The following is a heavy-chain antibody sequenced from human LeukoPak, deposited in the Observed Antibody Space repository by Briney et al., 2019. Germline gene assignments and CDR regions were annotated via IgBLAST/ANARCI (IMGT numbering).Heavy chain of an antibody. V-gene: IGHV1-2*06. CDR2: INPNSGGT. CDR1: GYTFTGYY. Sequence: ASMKVSCKASGYTFTGYYMHWVRQAPGQGLEWMGRINPNSGGTNYAQKFQGRVTMTRDTSISTAYMELSRLRSDDTAEYYCARVIVGYSSGWYLDYWGQGTLVTVSS. J-gene: IGHJ4*02. D-gene: IGHD6-19*01. CDR3: ARVIVGYSSGWYLDY.